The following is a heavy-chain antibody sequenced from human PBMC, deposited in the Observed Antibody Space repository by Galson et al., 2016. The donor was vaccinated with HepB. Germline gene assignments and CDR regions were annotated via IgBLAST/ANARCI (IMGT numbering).Heavy chain of an antibody. V-gene: IGHV5-51*01. CDR1: GSTFTNYW. Sequence: QSGAEVKKPGESLKISCKGSGSTFTNYWIGWVRQMPGKGLEWMGIIYPGDSDTRYSPSFQGQVIIAADKSISAAYLQWSSLKASDTAIYYCARRAWVEQQHFDYWGQGTLVTVSS. CDR2: IYPGDSDT. J-gene: IGHJ4*02. D-gene: IGHD6-13*01. CDR3: ARRAWVEQQHFDY.